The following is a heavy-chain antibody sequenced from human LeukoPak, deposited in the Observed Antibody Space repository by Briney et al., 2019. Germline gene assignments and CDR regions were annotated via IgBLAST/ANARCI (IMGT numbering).Heavy chain of an antibody. CDR1: GGTFSSYT. D-gene: IGHD6-6*01. J-gene: IGHJ5*02. CDR2: IIPILGIA. V-gene: IGHV1-69*04. Sequence: PSVKVSCKASGGTFSSYTISWVRQAPGQGLDWMGRIIPILGIANYAQKFQGRVTITADKSTSTAYMDLSSLRSEDTAEYYCARDFGGRIAAPLGRHWFDPWGQGTLVTVSS. CDR3: ARDFGGRIAAPLGRHWFDP.